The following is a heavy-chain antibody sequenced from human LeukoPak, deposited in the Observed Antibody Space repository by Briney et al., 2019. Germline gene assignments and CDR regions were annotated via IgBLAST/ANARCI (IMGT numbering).Heavy chain of an antibody. CDR1: GFTFSSYS. CDR2: ISSSSSYI. J-gene: IGHJ4*02. Sequence: GGSLRLSCAASGFTFSSYSMNWVRQAPGKGLEWVSSISSSSSYIYYADSVKGRFTISRDNAKNSLYLQMNSPRAEDTAVYYCAREYYDSSGYFDYWGQGTLVTVSS. V-gene: IGHV3-21*01. D-gene: IGHD3-22*01. CDR3: AREYYDSSGYFDY.